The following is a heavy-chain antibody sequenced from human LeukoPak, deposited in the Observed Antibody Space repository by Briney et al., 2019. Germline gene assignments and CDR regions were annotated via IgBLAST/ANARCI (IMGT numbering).Heavy chain of an antibody. CDR1: GFSFSGYW. Sequence: QTGGSLRLSCAASGFSFSGYWMHWVRQTPGKGLVWVVRINTAQSDTVYADSVKGRFIISRDNAKSTLYLQLNSLRVDDTAVYYCARDRPESDWTYHPMFDLWGQGTLVTVSS. V-gene: IGHV3-74*03. CDR2: INTAQSDT. J-gene: IGHJ5*02. CDR3: ARDRPESDWTYHPMFDL. D-gene: IGHD1-7*01.